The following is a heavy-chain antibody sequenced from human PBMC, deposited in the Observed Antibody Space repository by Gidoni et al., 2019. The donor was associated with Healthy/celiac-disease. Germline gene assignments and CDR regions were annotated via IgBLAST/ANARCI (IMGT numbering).Heavy chain of an antibody. J-gene: IGHJ4*02. CDR3: ARLGAVVTQHRGFDY. V-gene: IGHV1-69*04. D-gene: IGHD2-15*01. CDR2: IIPILGIE. Sequence: QLVQSGAAVQTPGSSVKVSCKASGVTLSSYAISWVRQAPGQGFEWMGRIIPILGIENYKQKFKGRGTITEDKSKSTAYMELSSLRAEDTGVYYCARLGAVVTQHRGFDYWGQGTLVTVSS. CDR1: GVTLSSYA.